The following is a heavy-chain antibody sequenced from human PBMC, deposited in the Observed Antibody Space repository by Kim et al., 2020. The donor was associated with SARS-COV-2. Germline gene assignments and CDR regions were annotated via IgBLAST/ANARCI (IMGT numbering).Heavy chain of an antibody. CDR1: GGSISSSSYY. J-gene: IGHJ4*02. CDR2: VYYTGST. D-gene: IGHD5-12*01. Sequence: SETLSLTCTVSGGSISSSSYYWGWIRQPPGKGLEWIGSVYYTGSTYYNPSLKSRVTISVDTSKNQFSLKLSSVTVADTAVYYCAREELATKTLYWVQGIL. CDR3: AREELATKTLY. V-gene: IGHV4-39*02.